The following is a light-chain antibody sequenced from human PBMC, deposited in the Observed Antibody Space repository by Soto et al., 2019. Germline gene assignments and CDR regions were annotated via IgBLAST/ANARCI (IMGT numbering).Light chain of an antibody. CDR1: KLGDKY. CDR2: QDR. V-gene: IGLV3-1*01. J-gene: IGLJ2*01. CDR3: QAWDSSTGV. Sequence: SSELTQPPSVSVSPGQTASITCSGDKLGDKYVCWYQQKPGQSPVLVIYQDRRRPSGIPERISGSNSGNTATLTISGTQAMDEADYYCQAWDSSTGVFGGGTKLTVL.